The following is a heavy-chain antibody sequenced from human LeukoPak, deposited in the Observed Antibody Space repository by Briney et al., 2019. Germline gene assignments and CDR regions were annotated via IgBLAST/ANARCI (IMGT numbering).Heavy chain of an antibody. J-gene: IGHJ4*02. CDR1: GFTFSSYA. V-gene: IGHV3-30-3*01. Sequence: GGSLRLSCSASGFTFSSYAMSWVRQAPDKGLEWVAVISHDGGNKYYADSVKGRFTISRDNSKNTLYLQMNGLRAEETAMYYCATPYTSGWSLYFDNWGQGTLVTVSS. D-gene: IGHD6-19*01. CDR2: ISHDGGNK. CDR3: ATPYTSGWSLYFDN.